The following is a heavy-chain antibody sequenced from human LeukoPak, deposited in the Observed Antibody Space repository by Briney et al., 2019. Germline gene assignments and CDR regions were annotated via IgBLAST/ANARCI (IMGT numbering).Heavy chain of an antibody. CDR2: FYPEDGET. D-gene: IGHD3-9*01. Sequence: ASVKVSCKVSGYTLTELSMHWVRQAPGKGLEWMGGFYPEDGETIYAQKFQGRVTMTEDTSTDTAYMELSSLRSEDTAVYYCATDQRAYYDILTCYYNDSVYWGQGTLVTVSS. CDR3: ATDQRAYYDILTCYYNDSVY. J-gene: IGHJ4*02. CDR1: GYTLTELS. V-gene: IGHV1-24*01.